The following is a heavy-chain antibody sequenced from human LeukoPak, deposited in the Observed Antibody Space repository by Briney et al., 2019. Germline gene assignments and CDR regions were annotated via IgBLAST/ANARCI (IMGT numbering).Heavy chain of an antibody. J-gene: IGHJ4*02. CDR3: AKGSDPYCSSTSCYAGHFDY. CDR1: GFTFSSYG. CDR2: IRYDGSNK. V-gene: IGHV3-30*02. D-gene: IGHD2-2*01. Sequence: GGSLRLSCAASGFTFSSYGMHWVRQAPGKGLEWVAFIRYDGSNKYYADSVKGRFTISRDNSKNTLYLQMNSLRAEDTAVYYCAKGSDPYCSSTSCYAGHFDYWGQGTLVTVSS.